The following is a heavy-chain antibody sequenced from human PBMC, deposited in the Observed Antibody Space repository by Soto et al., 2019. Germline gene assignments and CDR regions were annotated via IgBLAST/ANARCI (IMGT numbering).Heavy chain of an antibody. Sequence: QVQLVASGGCSVKPGGSLRLSCAASGFTFGGFYMCWIRQAPGRGLEWVSFISGSGGIIYLADSVKGRFAISRDNTKNALYLQMNSLRAEDTAVYYCGRDTYYDGSGYHSGGVDFWGQGTLVTVSS. CDR3: GRDTYYDGSGYHSGGVDF. V-gene: IGHV3-11*01. J-gene: IGHJ4*02. D-gene: IGHD3-22*01. CDR1: GFTFGGFY. CDR2: ISGSGGII.